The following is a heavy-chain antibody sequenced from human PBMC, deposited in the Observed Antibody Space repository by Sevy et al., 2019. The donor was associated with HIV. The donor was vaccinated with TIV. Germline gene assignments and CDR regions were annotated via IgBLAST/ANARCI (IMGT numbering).Heavy chain of an antibody. V-gene: IGHV3-11*01. CDR3: ASEGKGYYDSSGYSTDAFDI. CDR2: ISSSGSTI. Sequence: GGPLRLSCAASGFTFSDYYRSWIRQAPGKGLEGVSYISSSGSTIYYADSLKGRFTISRDNAKNSLYLQMNSLRAEDTAVYYCASEGKGYYDSSGYSTDAFDIWGQGTMVTVSS. CDR1: GFTFSDYY. J-gene: IGHJ3*02. D-gene: IGHD3-22*01.